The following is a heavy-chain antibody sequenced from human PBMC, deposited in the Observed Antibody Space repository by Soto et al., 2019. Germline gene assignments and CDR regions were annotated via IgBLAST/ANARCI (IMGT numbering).Heavy chain of an antibody. CDR3: AAFPLGVAATVDAFDI. Sequence: SVKVSCKASGFTFTSSAMQWVRQARGQRLEWIGWIVVGSGNTNYAQKSQERVTITRDMSTSTAYMELSSLRSEDTAVYYCAAFPLGVAATVDAFDIWGQGTMVTVSS. J-gene: IGHJ3*02. V-gene: IGHV1-58*02. D-gene: IGHD2-15*01. CDR2: IVVGSGNT. CDR1: GFTFTSSA.